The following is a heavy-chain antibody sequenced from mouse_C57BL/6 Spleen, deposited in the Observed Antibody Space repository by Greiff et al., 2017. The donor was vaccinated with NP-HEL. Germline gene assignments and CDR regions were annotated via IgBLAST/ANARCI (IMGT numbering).Heavy chain of an antibody. CDR1: CYTFTSYG. V-gene: IGHV1-81*01. J-gene: IGHJ1*03. D-gene: IGHD1-1*01. CDR2: IYPRSGNT. CDR3: ASTTVVATDWYFDV. Sequence: QVQLQQSGAELARPGASVKLSCKASCYTFTSYGISWVKQRTGQGLEWIGEIYPRSGNTYYNEKFKGKATLTADKSSSTAYMELRSLTSEDSAVYFCASTTVVATDWYFDVWGTGTTVTVSS.